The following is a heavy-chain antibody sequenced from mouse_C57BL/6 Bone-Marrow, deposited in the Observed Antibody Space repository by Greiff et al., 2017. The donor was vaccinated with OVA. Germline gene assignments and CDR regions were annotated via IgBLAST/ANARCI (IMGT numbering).Heavy chain of an antibody. J-gene: IGHJ2*01. Sequence: VQLQPSGPELVKPGASVQISCKASGYSFTGYYMHWVKPSHGNILDWIGYIYPYNGVSRYNQKFKGKATLTVDKSSRTAYMELRSLTSEESTVVYCSRGTIFNYWGQATTLTVSS. V-gene: IGHV1-31*01. CDR3: SRGTIFNY. CDR2: IYPYNGVS. D-gene: IGHD3-3*01. CDR1: GYSFTGYY.